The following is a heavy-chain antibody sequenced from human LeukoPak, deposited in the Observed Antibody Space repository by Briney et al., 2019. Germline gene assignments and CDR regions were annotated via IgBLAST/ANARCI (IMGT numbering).Heavy chain of an antibody. Sequence: PSETLSLTCAVYGGFFSGYYWSWIRQPPGKGLEWIGEINHSGSTNYNPSLKSRVTISVDTSKNQFSLKLSSATAADTAVYYCASASITRYYFDYWGQGTLVTVSS. J-gene: IGHJ4*02. CDR2: INHSGST. CDR1: GGFFSGYY. D-gene: IGHD4-11*01. CDR3: ASASITRYYFDY. V-gene: IGHV4-34*01.